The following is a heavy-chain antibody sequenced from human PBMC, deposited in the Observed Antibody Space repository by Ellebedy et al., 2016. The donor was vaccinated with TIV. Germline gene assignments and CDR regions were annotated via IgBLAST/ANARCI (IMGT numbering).Heavy chain of an antibody. Sequence: AASVKVSCKASGYTFTSYAMHWVRQAPGQRLEWMGWINAGNGNTKYSQKFQGRVTMTRNTSISTAYMELSSLRSEDTAVYYCARVVGLRGSGPLGYWGQGTLVTVSS. D-gene: IGHD2-2*01. V-gene: IGHV1-3*01. CDR2: INAGNGNT. CDR1: GYTFTSYA. J-gene: IGHJ4*02. CDR3: ARVVGLRGSGPLGY.